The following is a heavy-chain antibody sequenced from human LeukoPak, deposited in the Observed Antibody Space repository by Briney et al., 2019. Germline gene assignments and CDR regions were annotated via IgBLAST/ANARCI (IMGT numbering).Heavy chain of an antibody. D-gene: IGHD3/OR15-3a*01. CDR2: INHSGST. Sequence: SETLSLTCAVYGGSFSGYYWSWIRQPPGKGLEWIGEINHSGSTNYNLSLKSRVTISVDTSKNQFSQRLTSVTAADTAVYYCARQTGSGLFILPGGQGTLVTVSS. V-gene: IGHV4-34*01. J-gene: IGHJ4*02. CDR3: ARQTGSGLFILP. CDR1: GGSFSGYY.